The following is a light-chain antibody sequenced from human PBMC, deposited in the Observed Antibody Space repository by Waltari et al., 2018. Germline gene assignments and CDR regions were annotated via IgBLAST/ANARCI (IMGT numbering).Light chain of an antibody. CDR3: QQGSILPLT. Sequence: EVVLTQSPVTLSLSAGERASLSCRASESVYKYLAWYQQRPGQPPRLRIYDTSNRAAGVPGRFSGSGYGTDFTLTITSLEAEDFAVYFCQQGSILPLTFGGGTRVEIK. CDR1: ESVYKY. CDR2: DTS. J-gene: IGKJ4*01. V-gene: IGKV3-11*01.